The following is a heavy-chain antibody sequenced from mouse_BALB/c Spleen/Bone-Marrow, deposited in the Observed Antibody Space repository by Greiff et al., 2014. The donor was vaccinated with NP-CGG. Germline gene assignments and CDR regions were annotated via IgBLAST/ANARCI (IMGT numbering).Heavy chain of an antibody. CDR3: ARDYYGSSYIGY. D-gene: IGHD1-1*01. J-gene: IGHJ3*01. V-gene: IGHV5-4*02. CDR1: GFTFSNYY. Sequence: EVQVVDSGGGLVKPGGSLKLSCAASGFTFSNYYMYWVRQTPEKRLEWVATISDGGSYTYYPDSVKGRFTISRDNANNNLYLQMSSLKSEDTAMYYCARDYYGSSYIGYWGQGTLVTVST. CDR2: ISDGGSYT.